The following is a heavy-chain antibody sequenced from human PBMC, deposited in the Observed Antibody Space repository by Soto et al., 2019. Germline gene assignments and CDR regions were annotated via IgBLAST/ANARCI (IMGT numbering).Heavy chain of an antibody. J-gene: IGHJ4*02. CDR2: IYHSEST. CDR3: ARKSTLNWNYDD. D-gene: IGHD1-7*01. V-gene: IGHV4-4*02. Sequence: SETLSLTCAVSSGSISSSNWWTWVRQPPGKGLEWIGEIYHSESTNYNPSLKSRVTISVDKSKNQFSLKLTSVTAADTAVYYCARKSTLNWNYDDWGQGTLVTVSS. CDR1: SGSISSSNW.